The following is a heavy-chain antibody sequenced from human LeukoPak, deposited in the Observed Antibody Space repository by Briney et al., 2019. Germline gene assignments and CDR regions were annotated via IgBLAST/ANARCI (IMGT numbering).Heavy chain of an antibody. D-gene: IGHD3-16*02. J-gene: IGHJ4*02. CDR3: AKNSLDYVWGSYRSSNFDY. Sequence: PGGSLRLSCAASGFTFSSYGMHWVRQAPGKGLEWVAFIRYDGSNKYYADSVKGRFTISRDNSKNTLYLQMNSLRAEDTAVYYCAKNSLDYVWGSYRSSNFDYWGQGTVVTVSS. V-gene: IGHV3-30*02. CDR2: IRYDGSNK. CDR1: GFTFSSYG.